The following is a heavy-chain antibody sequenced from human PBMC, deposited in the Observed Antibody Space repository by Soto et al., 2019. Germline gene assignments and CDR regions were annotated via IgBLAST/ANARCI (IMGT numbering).Heavy chain of an antibody. D-gene: IGHD3-10*01. CDR3: ARPQYGSARGADFDI. CDR2: IHYSGTT. Sequence: PSETLSLTCDVSGDSISTYYWSWVRQPPGQGLEWIGYIHYSGTTNYNPSLKSRVTMSVDTPKNQFSLRLTSVTAADTAVYYCARPQYGSARGADFDIWGQGTMVTVSS. J-gene: IGHJ3*02. V-gene: IGHV4-59*01. CDR1: GDSISTYY.